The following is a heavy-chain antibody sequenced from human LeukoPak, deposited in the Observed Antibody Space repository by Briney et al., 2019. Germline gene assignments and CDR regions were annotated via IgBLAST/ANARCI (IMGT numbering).Heavy chain of an antibody. J-gene: IGHJ6*02. D-gene: IGHD3-3*01. V-gene: IGHV1-18*01. CDR3: AGDPYDFWSGYSYYYGMDV. Sequence: ASVKVSCKASGYTFTSYGISWVRQAPGQGLEWMGWISAYNGNTNYAQKLQGRVTMTTDTSTSTAYMELRSLRSDDTAVYYCAGDPYDFWSGYSYYYGMDVWGQGTTVTVSS. CDR1: GYTFTSYG. CDR2: ISAYNGNT.